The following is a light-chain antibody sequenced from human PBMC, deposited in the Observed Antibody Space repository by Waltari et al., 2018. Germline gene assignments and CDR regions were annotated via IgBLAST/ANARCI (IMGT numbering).Light chain of an antibody. CDR1: QSIGRN. CDR3: QQFNDWPPYT. V-gene: IGKV3-15*01. J-gene: IGKJ2*01. CDR2: GAS. Sequence: ETLMTQSPATLSVSPGERATRSCRASQSIGRNLAWSQQKPGQAPKLLIYGASTRAAGVPIRFSGSGSGTEFTLTINSLQSEDFAVYYCQQFNDWPPYTFGQGTKLELK.